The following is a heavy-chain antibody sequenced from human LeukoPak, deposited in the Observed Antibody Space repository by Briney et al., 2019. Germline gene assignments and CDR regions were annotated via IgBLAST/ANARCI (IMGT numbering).Heavy chain of an antibody. V-gene: IGHV1-69*04. CDR3: ARAGKYYYYMDV. D-gene: IGHD3-10*01. Sequence: GASVKVSCKASGGTFSSYAISWVRQAPGQGLEWMGRIIPILGIANYAQKFQGRVTITADKSTSTAYMELSSLRSEDTAVYYCARAGKYYYYMDVWGKGTTVTVSS. CDR1: GGTFSSYA. J-gene: IGHJ6*03. CDR2: IIPILGIA.